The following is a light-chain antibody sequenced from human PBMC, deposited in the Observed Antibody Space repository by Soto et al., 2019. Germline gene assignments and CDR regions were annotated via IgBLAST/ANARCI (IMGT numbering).Light chain of an antibody. CDR2: GAS. V-gene: IGKV1-39*01. Sequence: DIQMTQSPSSLSASVGDRVTITCRASQSISSYLNWYQQKPGKAPKLLIYGASSLQSGVPSRCSGSGSGTDYTLTISSLQPEDFTTYYCQQTYSTPTTFGGGTKVEIK. CDR1: QSISSY. CDR3: QQTYSTPTT. J-gene: IGKJ4*01.